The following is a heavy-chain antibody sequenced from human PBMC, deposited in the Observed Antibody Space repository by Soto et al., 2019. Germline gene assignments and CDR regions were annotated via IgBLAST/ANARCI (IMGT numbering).Heavy chain of an antibody. J-gene: IGHJ6*02. CDR3: ARDPGAAAGRRHYYYYGMDV. CDR1: GGSFSGYY. CDR2: INHSGST. Sequence: SETLSLTCAVYGGSFSGYYWSWIRQPPGKGLEWIGEINHSGSTNYNPSLKSRVTISVDTSKNQFSLKLSSVTAADTAVYYCARDPGAAAGRRHYYYYGMDVWGQGNTVTVSS. V-gene: IGHV4-34*01. D-gene: IGHD6-13*01.